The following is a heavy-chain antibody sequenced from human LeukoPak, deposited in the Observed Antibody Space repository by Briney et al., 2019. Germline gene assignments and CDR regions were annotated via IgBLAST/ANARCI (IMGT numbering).Heavy chain of an antibody. CDR1: GGSISGYY. V-gene: IGHV4-59*01. Sequence: SETLSLTCTVSGGSISGYYWSWIRQPPGKGLEWIGYIYYSGSTNYNPSLQSRVTISVDTSKNQFSLKLSSVTAADTAVYSCARGGFRDAFDIRGQGTMVTVSS. D-gene: IGHD3-10*01. CDR2: IYYSGST. CDR3: ARGGFRDAFDI. J-gene: IGHJ3*02.